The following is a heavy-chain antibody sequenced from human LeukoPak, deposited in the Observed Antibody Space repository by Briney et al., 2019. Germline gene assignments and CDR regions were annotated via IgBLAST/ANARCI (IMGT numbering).Heavy chain of an antibody. CDR1: GGNFSSYA. CDR2: IIPIFGTT. Sequence: SVKVSCKASGGNFSSYAINWVRQAPGQGLEWMGGIIPIFGTTNYAQKFQGRVTITADESTSTAYMELSSLRSDDTAVYYCARGPIIDIAIVPAADEYYYMDVWGKGTTVTVSS. D-gene: IGHD2-2*01. CDR3: ARGPIIDIAIVPAADEYYYMDV. J-gene: IGHJ6*03. V-gene: IGHV1-69*13.